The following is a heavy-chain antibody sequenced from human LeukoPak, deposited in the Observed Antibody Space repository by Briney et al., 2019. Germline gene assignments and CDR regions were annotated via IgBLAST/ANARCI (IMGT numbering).Heavy chain of an antibody. J-gene: IGHJ4*02. V-gene: IGHV4-31*03. CDR3: ARKMLGGFDY. CDR1: GGSISSANYY. CDR2: IYYTGST. Sequence: SETLALTCTVSGGSISSANYYWSWLRQHPGKGLEWIGYIYYTGSTYYNPSLKSRATISVDTSNNQFSLKLRSVTAADRAVYYCARKMLGGFDYWGQGTLVTVSS. D-gene: IGHD3-10*02.